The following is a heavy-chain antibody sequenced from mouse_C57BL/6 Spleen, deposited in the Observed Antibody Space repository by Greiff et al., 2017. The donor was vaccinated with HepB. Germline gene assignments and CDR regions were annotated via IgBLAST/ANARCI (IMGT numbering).Heavy chain of an antibody. V-gene: IGHV1-74*01. J-gene: IGHJ3*01. CDR3: AIQVYWDYGSSYETY. D-gene: IGHD1-1*01. CDR1: GYTFTSYW. CDR2: IHPSDSDT. Sequence: QVQLQQSGAELVKPGASVKVSCKASGYTFTSYWMHWVKQRPGQGLEWIGRIHPSDSDTNYNQKFKGKATLTVDKSSSTAYMQLSSLTSEDSAVYYCAIQVYWDYGSSYETYWGQGTLVTVSA.